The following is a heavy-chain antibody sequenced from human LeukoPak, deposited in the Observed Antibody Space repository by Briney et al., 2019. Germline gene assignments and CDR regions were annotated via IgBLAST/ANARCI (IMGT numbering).Heavy chain of an antibody. CDR1: GFNFGAHR. Sequence: GGSLRLSCAASGFNFGAHRMNWVRQTPGKGLEWLSHISSSGDAMYYAESVKGRFTISRDNAKNSMYLQMNSLRVEDTAMYYCASIDYDYWGQGTLVTVSS. J-gene: IGHJ4*02. V-gene: IGHV3-48*04. CDR3: ASIDYDY. CDR2: ISSSGDAM. D-gene: IGHD3-16*02.